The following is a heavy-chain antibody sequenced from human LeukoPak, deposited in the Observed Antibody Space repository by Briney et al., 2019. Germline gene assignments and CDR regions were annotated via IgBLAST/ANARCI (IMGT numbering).Heavy chain of an antibody. Sequence: SVKVSCKASGYTFTSYAISWVRQAPGQGLEWMGGIIPIFGTANYAQKFQGRVTITADKSTSTAYMELYSLRSEDTAVYYCARAIRGSKIASRYYYYYMDVWGKGTTATVSS. CDR1: GYTFTSYA. CDR3: ARAIRGSKIASRYYYYYMDV. J-gene: IGHJ6*03. CDR2: IIPIFGTA. D-gene: IGHD3-10*01. V-gene: IGHV1-69*06.